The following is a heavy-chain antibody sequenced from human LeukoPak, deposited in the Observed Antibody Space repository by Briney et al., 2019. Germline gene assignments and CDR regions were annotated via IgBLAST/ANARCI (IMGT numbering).Heavy chain of an antibody. D-gene: IGHD2-21*02. V-gene: IGHV4-59*01. J-gene: IGHJ4*02. CDR2: ISYSEST. Sequence: SDTLSLTCTLSGASISIYHWSCIPAPPGKGLECSGNISYSESTTYTPSLKSRVTISVDTSTSQFSLRLSSVTAADTAVYYCAREYCGGDCYSYYFDYWGQGTLVTVSS. CDR3: AREYCGGDCYSYYFDY. CDR1: GASISIYH.